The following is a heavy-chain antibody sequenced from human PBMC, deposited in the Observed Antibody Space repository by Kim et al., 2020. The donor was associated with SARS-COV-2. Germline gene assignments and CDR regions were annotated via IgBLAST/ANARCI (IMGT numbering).Heavy chain of an antibody. CDR3: ARGTSGAPTYLFDY. V-gene: IGHV4-61*03. J-gene: IGHJ4*02. Sequence: NPSLKSRDTVSLDTSKNHFSLKLTSVTAADTAMYYCARGTSGAPTYLFDYWGQGTLVTVSS. D-gene: IGHD2-2*02.